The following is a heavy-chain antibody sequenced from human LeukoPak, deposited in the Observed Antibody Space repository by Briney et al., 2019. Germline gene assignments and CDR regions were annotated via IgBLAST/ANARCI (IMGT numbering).Heavy chain of an antibody. CDR3: AREDFFTPHS. CDR2: FSSIGYSSDHI. Sequence: RPGGSLRLSCAASGFTFDDYGMSWVRQAPGKGLEWVSSIGFSSIGYSSDHIKYADSVKGRFTISRDNAKNSLYLQMDSLRAEDTAVYFCAREDFFTPHSWGQGTLVTVSS. CDR1: GFTFDDYG. V-gene: IGHV3-20*04. J-gene: IGHJ4*02. D-gene: IGHD3/OR15-3a*01.